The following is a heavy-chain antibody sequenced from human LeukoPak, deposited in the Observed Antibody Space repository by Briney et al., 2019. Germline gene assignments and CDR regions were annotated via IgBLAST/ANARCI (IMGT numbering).Heavy chain of an antibody. Sequence: SGGSLRLSCAASGFTFSSYSMNWVRQAPGKGLEWVSGLSGSGGSTYYSDSVKGRFTISRDNSKNTLYLQIDFLTAEDTAVYYCARSPVAGPPNYFDYLGQGTLVTVSS. CDR1: GFTFSSYS. D-gene: IGHD6-19*01. CDR3: ARSPVAGPPNYFDY. CDR2: LSGSGGST. V-gene: IGHV3-23*01. J-gene: IGHJ4*02.